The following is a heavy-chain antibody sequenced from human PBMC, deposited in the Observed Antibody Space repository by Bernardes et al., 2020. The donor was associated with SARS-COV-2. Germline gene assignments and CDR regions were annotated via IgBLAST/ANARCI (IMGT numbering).Heavy chain of an antibody. CDR1: GFTFSSYA. CDR3: ARGLRGSYYYGMDL. Sequence: GGSLRLSCAASGFTFSSYAMHWVRQAPGKGLEWVAVISYDGLNKYYADSVQGRFTISRDNSMNTLYLQMNSLRTEDTAVYYCARGLRGSYYYGMDLWGQGTTVTVSS. J-gene: IGHJ6*02. D-gene: IGHD2-15*01. CDR2: ISYDGLNK. V-gene: IGHV3-30-3*01.